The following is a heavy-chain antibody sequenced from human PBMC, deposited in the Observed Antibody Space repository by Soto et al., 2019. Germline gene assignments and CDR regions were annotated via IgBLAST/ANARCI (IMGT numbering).Heavy chain of an antibody. CDR2: ITGDGKAT. D-gene: IGHD3-3*01. CDR1: GLTVSSSA. J-gene: IGHJ5*02. CDR3: ARITRS. V-gene: IGHV3-23*01. Sequence: SESGGGLVQPGGSLRLSCAASGLTVSSSAMTWVRQAPGKGPEWISSITGDGKATYYADSVKGRFTISKDISTNTLFLQMNSLRGEDTATYYCARITRSWGQGTLVTVSS.